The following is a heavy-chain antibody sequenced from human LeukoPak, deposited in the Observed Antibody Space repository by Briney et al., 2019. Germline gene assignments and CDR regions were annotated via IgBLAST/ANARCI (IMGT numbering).Heavy chain of an antibody. CDR2: IYTSGST. J-gene: IGHJ3*02. V-gene: IGHV4-61*02. CDR1: GGSISSGSYY. Sequence: SETLSLTCTVSGGSISSGSYYWSWIRQPAGKGLEWIGRIYTSGSTNYNPSLKSRVTISVDTSKNQFSLKLSSVTAADTAVYYCARDILRGYSGYADDAFDIWGQGTMVTVSS. CDR3: ARDILRGYSGYADDAFDI. D-gene: IGHD5-12*01.